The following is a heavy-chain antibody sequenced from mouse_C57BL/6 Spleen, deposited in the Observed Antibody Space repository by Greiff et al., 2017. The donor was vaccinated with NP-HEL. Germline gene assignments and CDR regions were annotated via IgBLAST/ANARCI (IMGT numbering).Heavy chain of an antibody. Sequence: QVTLKVSGPGILQPSQTLSLSCSFSGFSLSTFGMGVGWIRQPSGQGLEWLVHIWWDDDKYYNPAMRSRPSTFKDTSKNQVVLKIPNVDTADTAAYYCAGIGGSSYEGVDYWGQGTTLTVSS. D-gene: IGHD1-1*01. J-gene: IGHJ2*01. CDR2: IWWDDDK. CDR1: GFSLSTFGMG. V-gene: IGHV8-8*01. CDR3: AGIGGSSYEGVDY.